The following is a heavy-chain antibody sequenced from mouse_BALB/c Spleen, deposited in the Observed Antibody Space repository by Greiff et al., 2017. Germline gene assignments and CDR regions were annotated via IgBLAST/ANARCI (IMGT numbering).Heavy chain of an antibody. CDR1: GFTFSSFG. CDR2: ISSGSSTI. CDR3: AREDGYYGSIYFDY. Sequence: EVKLVESGGGLVQPGGSRKLSCAASGFTFSSFGMHWVRQAPEKGLEWVAYISSGSSTIYYADTVKGRFTISRDNPKNTLFLQMTSLRSEDTAMYYCAREDGYYGSIYFDYWGQGTTLTVSS. V-gene: IGHV5-17*02. J-gene: IGHJ2*01. D-gene: IGHD1-1*01.